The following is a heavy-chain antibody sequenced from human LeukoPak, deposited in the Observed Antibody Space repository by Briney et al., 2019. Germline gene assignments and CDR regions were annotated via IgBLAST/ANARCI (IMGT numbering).Heavy chain of an antibody. V-gene: IGHV3-66*01. Sequence: YSGGITYSADSVKGRFTISRDISRNTLYLQMNSLRAEDTAMYYCARELTSSSCFRPWGQGTLVTVSS. D-gene: IGHD2-2*01. CDR2: YSGGIT. CDR3: ARELTSSSCFRP. J-gene: IGHJ5*02.